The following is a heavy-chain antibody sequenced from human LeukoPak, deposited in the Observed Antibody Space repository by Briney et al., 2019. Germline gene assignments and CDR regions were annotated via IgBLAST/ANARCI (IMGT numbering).Heavy chain of an antibody. CDR3: ASEKTRTYYYDSSGYSTDAFDI. D-gene: IGHD3-22*01. J-gene: IGHJ3*02. CDR1: GGTFSSYA. Sequence: SVKVSCKASGGTFSSYAISWVRQAPGQGLEWMGRIIPILGIANYAQRFQGRVTITADKSTSTAYMELSSLRSEDTAVYYCASEKTRTYYYDSSGYSTDAFDIWGQGTMVPVSS. V-gene: IGHV1-69*04. CDR2: IIPILGIA.